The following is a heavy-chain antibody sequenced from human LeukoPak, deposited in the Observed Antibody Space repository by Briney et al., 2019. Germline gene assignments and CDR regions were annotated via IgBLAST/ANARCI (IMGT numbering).Heavy chain of an antibody. Sequence: PGGSLRLSCGASGFIFSSYAMSWVRQAPGKGLEWVSAISGSGGSTYYADSVKGRFAISRDNSKNTLYLQMNSLRAEDTAVYYCAKDRAVAGPRVPYYFDYWGQGTLVTVSS. CDR1: GFIFSSYA. CDR3: AKDRAVAGPRVPYYFDY. J-gene: IGHJ4*02. D-gene: IGHD6-19*01. CDR2: ISGSGGST. V-gene: IGHV3-23*01.